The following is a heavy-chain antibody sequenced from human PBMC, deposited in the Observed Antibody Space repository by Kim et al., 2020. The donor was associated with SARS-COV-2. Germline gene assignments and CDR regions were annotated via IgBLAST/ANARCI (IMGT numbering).Heavy chain of an antibody. D-gene: IGHD1-26*01. CDR1: GYTFTDYY. CDR3: ARDHGLSGSYDY. V-gene: IGHV1-2*06. CDR2: INPHNSDT. J-gene: IGHJ4*02. Sequence: ASVTVSCKASGYTFTDYYMHWVRQAPGQGLEWMGRINPHNSDTNYAQKFQGRVTMTRDTSISTAYMEVRRLRSDDTALYYCARDHGLSGSYDYWGQGTLV.